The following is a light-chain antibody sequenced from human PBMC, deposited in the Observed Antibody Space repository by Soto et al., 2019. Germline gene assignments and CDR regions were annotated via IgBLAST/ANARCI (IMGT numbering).Light chain of an antibody. Sequence: DIQMTQSPSTLSASVGDRVTITCRASQSISSWLAWYQQKPGEAPKLLIYEGSTSERGVPSRFRGSGSGTEFTLTISSLQPYDFAPFYSQQYNSRTFGHGTKVEVK. CDR1: QSISSW. V-gene: IGKV1-5*03. CDR2: EGS. CDR3: QQYNSRT. J-gene: IGKJ1*01.